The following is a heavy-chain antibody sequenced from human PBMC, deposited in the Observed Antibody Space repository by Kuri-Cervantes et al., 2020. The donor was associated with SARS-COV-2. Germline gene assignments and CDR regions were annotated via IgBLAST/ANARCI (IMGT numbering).Heavy chain of an antibody. D-gene: IGHD1-26*01. Sequence: LSLTCAASGFTFSSYAMSWVRQAPGKGLEWVAFVRPDGSNKHYTDSVKGRFTISRDNSKNTLYLQMNSLRPEDTAVYYCAKDDGGSFGLFDNWGQEILVTVSS. CDR2: VRPDGSNK. CDR3: AKDDGGSFGLFDN. CDR1: GFTFSSYA. J-gene: IGHJ4*02. V-gene: IGHV3-30*02.